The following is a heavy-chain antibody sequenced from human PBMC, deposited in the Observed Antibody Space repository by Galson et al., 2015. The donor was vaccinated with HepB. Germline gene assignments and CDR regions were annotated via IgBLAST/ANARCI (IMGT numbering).Heavy chain of an antibody. J-gene: IGHJ4*02. CDR1: GFTFSSYA. CDR3: TRYRSRVGGTWFDY. Sequence: SLRLSCAASGFTFSSYAMCWVRQAPGKGLEWVAVIWYDGSKTFYADSVKGRFTISRDTSKNTLYLQMNSLREEDTAIYYCTRYRSRVGGTWFDYWGQGTLVTVSS. D-gene: IGHD1-26*01. CDR2: IWYDGSKT. V-gene: IGHV3-33*01.